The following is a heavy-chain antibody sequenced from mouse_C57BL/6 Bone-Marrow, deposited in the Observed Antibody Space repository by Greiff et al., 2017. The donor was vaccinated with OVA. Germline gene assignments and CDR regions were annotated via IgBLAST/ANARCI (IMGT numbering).Heavy chain of an antibody. V-gene: IGHV10-3*01. Sequence: DVQLVESGGGLVQPTGSLKLSCAASGFTFNTYAMHWVRQAPGKGLEWVARIRSKSSNYATYYADSVKDRFTISRDDSQSMLYLQMNNLKTEDTAMYYWVREGGLRRSAWFAYWGQGTLVTVSA. CDR1: GFTFNTYA. J-gene: IGHJ3*01. CDR2: IRSKSSNYAT. CDR3: VREGGLRRSAWFAY. D-gene: IGHD2-4*01.